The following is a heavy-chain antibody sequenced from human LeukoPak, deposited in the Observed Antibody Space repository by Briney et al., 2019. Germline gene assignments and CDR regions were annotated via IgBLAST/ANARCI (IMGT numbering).Heavy chain of an antibody. CDR2: ISSSGSTI. Sequence: GGSLRLSCAASGFTFSDYYMSWIRQAPGKGPEWVSYISSSGSTIYYADSVKGRFTISRDNAKNSLYLQMNSLRAEDTAVYYCVRSRGVGSCFDYWGQGTLVTVSS. CDR1: GFTFSDYY. J-gene: IGHJ4*02. D-gene: IGHD6-13*01. V-gene: IGHV3-11*01. CDR3: VRSRGVGSCFDY.